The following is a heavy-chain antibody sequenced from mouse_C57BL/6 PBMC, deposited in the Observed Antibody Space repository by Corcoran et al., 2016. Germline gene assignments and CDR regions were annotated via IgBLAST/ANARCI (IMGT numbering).Heavy chain of an antibody. CDR2: ISYDGSN. Sequence: DVQLQESGPGLVKPSQSLSLTCSVTGYSITSGYYWNWIRQFPGNKLEWMGYISYDGSNNYNPSLKNRISITRDTSKNQFFLKLNSVTTEDTATYYCARDEHYGSSPYAMDYWGQGTSVTVSS. CDR3: ARDEHYGSSPYAMDY. V-gene: IGHV3-6*01. J-gene: IGHJ4*01. D-gene: IGHD1-1*01. CDR1: GYSITSGYY.